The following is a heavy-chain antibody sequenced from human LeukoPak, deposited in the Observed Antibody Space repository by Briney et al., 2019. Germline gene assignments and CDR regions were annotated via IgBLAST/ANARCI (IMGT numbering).Heavy chain of an antibody. CDR2: IIPIFGTA. CDR1: GYTFTSYG. Sequence: ASVKVSCKASGYTFTSYGISWVRQAPGQGLEWMGGIIPIFGTANYAQKFQGRVTITADESTSTAYMELSSLRSEDTAVYYCARVVCSSPWTLPLGTFDYWGQGTLVTVSS. V-gene: IGHV1-69*13. J-gene: IGHJ4*02. CDR3: ARVVCSSPWTLPLGTFDY. D-gene: IGHD2-8*01.